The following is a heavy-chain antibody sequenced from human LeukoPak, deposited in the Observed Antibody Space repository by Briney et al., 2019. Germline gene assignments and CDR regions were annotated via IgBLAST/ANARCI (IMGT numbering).Heavy chain of an antibody. Sequence: SETLSLTCTISSGSISGYFGTWIRQASGKGLEWIGYIHTIETKYNPSLQSRVSMSIDTSKNQFSLNLRSVTAADTAVYYCARGLRDEERYYKYYYMDVWGKGTTVTVSS. V-gene: IGHV4-4*09. CDR2: IHTIET. CDR1: SGSISGYF. J-gene: IGHJ6*03. D-gene: IGHD3-22*01. CDR3: ARGLRDEERYYKYYYMDV.